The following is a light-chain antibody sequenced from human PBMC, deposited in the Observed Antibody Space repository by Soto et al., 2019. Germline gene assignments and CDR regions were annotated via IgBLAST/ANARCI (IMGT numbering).Light chain of an antibody. CDR2: GAS. J-gene: IGKJ5*01. Sequence: EIVLTQSPATLSLSPGARAPLSCRASQSVSSYLAWYQQKPGQAPRLLVFGASSRVLGIPDRFSGSGSGTDFTLTISRLEPEDFAVYYCQQYVTSAITFGQGTRLEIK. V-gene: IGKV3-20*01. CDR1: QSVSSY. CDR3: QQYVTSAIT.